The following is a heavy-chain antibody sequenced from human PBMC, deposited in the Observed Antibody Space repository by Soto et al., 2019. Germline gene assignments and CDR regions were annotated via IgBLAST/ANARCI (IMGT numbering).Heavy chain of an antibody. D-gene: IGHD4-4*01. V-gene: IGHV1-18*01. J-gene: IGHJ4*02. CDR1: GYTFTSYG. CDR3: ARDKEYSNYPKYYFDY. CDR2: ISAYNGNT. Sequence: GASVKVSCKASGYTFTSYGISWVQQAPGQGLEWMGWISAYNGNTNYAQKLQGRVTMTTDTSTSTAYMELRSLRSDDTAVYYCARDKEYSNYPKYYFDYWGQGTLVTVSS.